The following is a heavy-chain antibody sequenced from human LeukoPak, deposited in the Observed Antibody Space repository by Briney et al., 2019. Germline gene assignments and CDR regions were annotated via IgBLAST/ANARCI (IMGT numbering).Heavy chain of an antibody. CDR3: ARFKVGTNTTQKNAFDI. CDR1: GFTFSNYA. D-gene: IGHD1-1*01. V-gene: IGHV3-30*01. Sequence: GSLRLSCAASGFTFSNYAMHWVRQAPGKGLEWVAVISFDATKEYFGKSVKGRFTISRDNSKATLYLQMHRLRIADTALYFCARFKVGTNTTQKNAFDIWGRGTEVAVSS. J-gene: IGHJ3*02. CDR2: ISFDATKE.